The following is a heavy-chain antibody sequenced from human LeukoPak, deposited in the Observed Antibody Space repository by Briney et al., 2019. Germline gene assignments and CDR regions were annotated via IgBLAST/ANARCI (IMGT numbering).Heavy chain of an antibody. V-gene: IGHV4-61*02. D-gene: IGHD3-10*01. CDR2: IYTSGST. Sequence: PSQTLSLTCTVSGGSISSGSYYWSWIRQPAGTGLEWIGRIYTSGSTNYNPSLKRRVTISVDTSKNQFSLKLSSVTAADTAVYYCAKDPNYGSGNKWGVGYFDYWGQGTLVTVSS. CDR3: AKDPNYGSGNKWGVGYFDY. J-gene: IGHJ4*02. CDR1: GGSISSGSYY.